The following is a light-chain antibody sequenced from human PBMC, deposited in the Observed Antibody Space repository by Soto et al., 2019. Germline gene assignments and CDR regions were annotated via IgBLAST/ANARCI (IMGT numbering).Light chain of an antibody. CDR2: GAF. Sequence: EIVMTQSTATLSVSPGERATLSCRVSQRVSSNLAWYQQKPGQAPRLLIYGAFTRATRIPAMFSGSGFGTEFTLTISCLQSEDFTIYYCQQYNNMPPRTFGGGTKVEIK. J-gene: IGKJ4*01. CDR1: QRVSSN. V-gene: IGKV3-15*01. CDR3: QQYNNMPPRT.